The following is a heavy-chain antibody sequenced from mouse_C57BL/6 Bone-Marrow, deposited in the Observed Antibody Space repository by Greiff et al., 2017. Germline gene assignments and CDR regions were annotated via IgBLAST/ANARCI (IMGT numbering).Heavy chain of an antibody. CDR3: ARLFSTTVVYFDY. CDR1: GFTFSSYG. V-gene: IGHV5-6*01. D-gene: IGHD1-1*01. Sequence: EVQLVESGGDLVKPGGSLKLSCAASGFTFSSYGMSWVRQTPDKRLEWVATISSGGSYTYYPDNVKGRFTISRDNAKNTLYLQMSSLKSEDTAIYYCARLFSTTVVYFDYWGQGNTLTVSS. J-gene: IGHJ2*01. CDR2: ISSGGSYT.